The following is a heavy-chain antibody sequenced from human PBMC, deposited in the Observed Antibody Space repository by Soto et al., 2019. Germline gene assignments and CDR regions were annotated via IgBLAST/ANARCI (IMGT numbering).Heavy chain of an antibody. D-gene: IGHD5-12*01. J-gene: IGHJ4*02. CDR2: IVVGSGST. CDR3: AAPPNRDAYNYDY. V-gene: IGHV1-58*01. Sequence: GPEVRKPGTSVKVSCKASGLPFSSSAVQWVRQARGQRLEWIGWIVVGSGSTKYSQQFQERVTITRDMSTSTAYMELSSLRPEDTAVYYCAAPPNRDAYNYDYWGQGTLVTVSS. CDR1: GLPFSSSA.